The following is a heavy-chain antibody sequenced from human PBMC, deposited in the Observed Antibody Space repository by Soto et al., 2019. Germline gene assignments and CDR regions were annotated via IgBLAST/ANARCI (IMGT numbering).Heavy chain of an antibody. J-gene: IGHJ6*02. CDR2: ISSSGRTI. CDR1: GFIFSNYN. CDR3: ARDLGVRLPMDV. Sequence: LRLSCAASGFIFSNYNMKWVRQAPGKGLEWVSYISSSGRTIYYADSVQGRFTISRDNAKNSLYLQMNSLRAEDTAVYYCARDLGVRLPMDVWGQGTTVTVSS. V-gene: IGHV3-48*01. D-gene: IGHD2-8*01.